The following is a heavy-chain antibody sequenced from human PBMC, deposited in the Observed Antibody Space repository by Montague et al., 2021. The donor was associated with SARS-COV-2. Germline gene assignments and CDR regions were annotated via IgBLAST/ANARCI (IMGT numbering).Heavy chain of an antibody. J-gene: IGHJ4*02. CDR3: ARDVRYYYDQ. V-gene: IGHV4-59*01. Sequence: SETLSLTCSVSGGSMSSYHWVWIRQPPGKGLEWIGYVSYRGSTXXXLSLKSRVTISLDTSKNRFSLRVTSVTAADTAVYYCARDVRYYYDQWGQGILVTVS. CDR2: VSYRGST. D-gene: IGHD3-10*01. CDR1: GGSMSSYH.